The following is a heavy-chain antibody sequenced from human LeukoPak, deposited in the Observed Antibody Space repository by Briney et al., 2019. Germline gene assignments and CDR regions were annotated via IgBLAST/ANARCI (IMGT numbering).Heavy chain of an antibody. CDR2: ISGGGGST. CDR1: GFTFTSYS. J-gene: IGHJ4*02. CDR3: AKGGKWDVTPFDY. Sequence: GGSQRLSCAASGFTFTSYSMNWVRQAPGKGLEWVSTISGGGGSTYYADSVKGRFTISRDNSKNTLYLQVNSLRAEDTAVYYCAKGGKWDVTPFDYWGQGTLVTVSS. D-gene: IGHD1-26*01. V-gene: IGHV3-23*01.